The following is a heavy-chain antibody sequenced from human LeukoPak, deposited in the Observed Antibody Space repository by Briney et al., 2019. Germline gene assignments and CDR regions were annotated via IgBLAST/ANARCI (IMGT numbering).Heavy chain of an antibody. V-gene: IGHV1-69*13. Sequence: GASVKASCKASGGTFSSYAISWVRQAPGQGLEWMGGIIPIFGTANYAQKFQGRVTITADESTSTAYMELSSLRSEDTAVYYCARDRGPTRYDDSYLNWFDPWGQGTLVTVSS. J-gene: IGHJ5*02. CDR2: IIPIFGTA. CDR3: ARDRGPTRYDDSYLNWFDP. CDR1: GGTFSSYA. D-gene: IGHD4-17*01.